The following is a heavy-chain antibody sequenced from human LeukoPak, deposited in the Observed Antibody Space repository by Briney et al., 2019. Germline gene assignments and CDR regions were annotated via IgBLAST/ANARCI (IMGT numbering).Heavy chain of an antibody. CDR2: IYYSGST. Sequence: SETLSLTCTVSGGSISSSSYYWGWIRQPPGKGLEWIGSIYYSGSTYYNPSLKSRVTISVDTSKNQFSLKLSSVTAADTAVYYCARILMITFGGVIVTPYFDYWGQGTLVTVSS. CDR1: GGSISSSSYY. V-gene: IGHV4-39*07. J-gene: IGHJ4*02. CDR3: ARILMITFGGVIVTPYFDY. D-gene: IGHD3-16*02.